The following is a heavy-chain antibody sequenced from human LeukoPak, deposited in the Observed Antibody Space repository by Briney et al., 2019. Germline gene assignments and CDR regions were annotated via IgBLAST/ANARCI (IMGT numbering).Heavy chain of an antibody. J-gene: IGHJ3*02. V-gene: IGHV1-2*06. CDR3: AMYYYDSSGYGASDI. D-gene: IGHD3-22*01. CDR2: INPNSGGT. Sequence: ASVKVSCKASGYTFTGYCMHWVRQAPGQGLEWMGRINPNSGGTNYAQKFQGRVTMTRDTSISTAYMELSRLRSDDTAVYYCAMYYYDSSGYGASDIWGQGTMVTVSS. CDR1: GYTFTGYC.